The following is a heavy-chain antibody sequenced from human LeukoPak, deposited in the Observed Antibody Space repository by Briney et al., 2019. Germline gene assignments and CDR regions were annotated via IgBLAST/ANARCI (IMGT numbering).Heavy chain of an antibody. Sequence: SETLSLTCAVYGGSFSGYYCSWIRQPPGKGLEWIGEINHSGSTNYNPSLKSRVTISVDTSKNQFSLKLSSVTAADTAVYYCARGRITMVRGVIDKKHNWLDPWGQGTLVTVSS. CDR2: INHSGST. J-gene: IGHJ5*02. CDR3: ARGRITMVRGVIDKKHNWLDP. CDR1: GGSFSGYY. V-gene: IGHV4-34*01. D-gene: IGHD3-10*01.